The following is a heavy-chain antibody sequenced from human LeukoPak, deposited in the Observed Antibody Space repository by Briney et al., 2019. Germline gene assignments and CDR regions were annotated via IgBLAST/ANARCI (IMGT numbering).Heavy chain of an antibody. CDR2: IHYTGNT. V-gene: IGHV4-59*01. CDR3: ARGQWFRAF. D-gene: IGHD3-10*01. J-gene: IGHJ4*02. CDR1: GGSFTSYY. Sequence: SETLSLTCTVSGGSFTSYYWSWIRQPPGRGLEWIGYIHYTGNTNYNPSLKSRVTISMDTSKNQFSLKLSAVTAADTAVYYCARGQWFRAFWSRGTPVTVSS.